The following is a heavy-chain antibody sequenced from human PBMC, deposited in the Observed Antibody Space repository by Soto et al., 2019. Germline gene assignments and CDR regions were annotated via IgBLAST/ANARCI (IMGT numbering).Heavy chain of an antibody. V-gene: IGHV4-31*03. CDR3: ASTPRS. J-gene: IGHJ5*02. CDR1: GGSISSGGYY. Sequence: QVQLQESGPGLVKPSQALSLTCTVSGGSISSGGYYWSWIRQHPGKVLEWIGYIYYSANTYYNPSLKSRVTLGVDTTKNQFSADRSSVTAEDTAVYYFASTPRSWGQGTLVTVSS. D-gene: IGHD2-15*01. CDR2: IYYSANT.